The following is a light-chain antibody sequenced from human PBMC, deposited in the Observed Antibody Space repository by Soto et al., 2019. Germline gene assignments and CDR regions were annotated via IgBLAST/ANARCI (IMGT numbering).Light chain of an antibody. J-gene: IGKJ3*01. V-gene: IGKV1-5*03. CDR1: QSISTW. Sequence: DIQMTQSPSTLSATEGDRVTITCRASQSISTWLAWFQQKPGKAPKLLVYRASSLESGVPSRFSGSGSGTEFTLTISSLQPDDFATYYCQHYNSYSGTFGPGTKVDIK. CDR3: QHYNSYSGT. CDR2: RAS.